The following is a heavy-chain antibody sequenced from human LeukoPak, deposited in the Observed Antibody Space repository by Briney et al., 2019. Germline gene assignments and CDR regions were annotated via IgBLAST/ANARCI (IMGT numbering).Heavy chain of an antibody. J-gene: IGHJ4*02. Sequence: SVKVSCKASGGTFSNHAINWVRQAPGQGLEWMGGITPIFGTANYLQKFQGRVTITADKSTSTAYMELSRLRSEDTAIYYCARASSDDTAMATPFAYWGQGTLVTVSS. CDR3: ARASSDDTAMATPFAY. CDR1: GGTFSNHA. D-gene: IGHD5-18*01. CDR2: ITPIFGTA. V-gene: IGHV1-69*06.